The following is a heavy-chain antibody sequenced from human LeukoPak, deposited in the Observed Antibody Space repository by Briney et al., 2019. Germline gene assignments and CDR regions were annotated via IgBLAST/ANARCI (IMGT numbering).Heavy chain of an antibody. J-gene: IGHJ4*02. CDR3: ARIYCGGDCYDYYFDY. CDR2: IYPGDSDA. V-gene: IGHV5-51*01. CDR1: GYSFTSYW. Sequence: GESLKISCKGSGYSFTSYWIGWVRQMPGKGLEWMGIIYPGDSDARYSPSFQGQVTISADKSISTAYLQWSSLKASDTAMYYCARIYCGGDCYDYYFDYSGQGTLVTVSS. D-gene: IGHD2-21*01.